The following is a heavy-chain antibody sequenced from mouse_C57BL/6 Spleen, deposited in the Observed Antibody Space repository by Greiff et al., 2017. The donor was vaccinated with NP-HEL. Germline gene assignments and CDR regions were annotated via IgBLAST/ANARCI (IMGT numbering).Heavy chain of an antibody. J-gene: IGHJ4*01. Sequence: EVKLMESGGGLVKPGGSLKLSCAASGFTFSDYGMHWVRQAPEKGLEWVAYISSGSSTIYYADTVKGRFTISRDNAKNTLFLQMTSLRSEDTAMYYCARWGGTYYAMDYWGQGTSVTVSS. CDR2: ISSGSSTI. CDR1: GFTFSDYG. V-gene: IGHV5-17*01. CDR3: ARWGGTYYAMDY. D-gene: IGHD2-14*01.